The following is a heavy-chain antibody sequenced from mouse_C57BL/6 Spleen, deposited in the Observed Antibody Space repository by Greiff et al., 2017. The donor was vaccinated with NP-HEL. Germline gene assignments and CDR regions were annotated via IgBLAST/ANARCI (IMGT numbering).Heavy chain of an antibody. V-gene: IGHV1-18*01. J-gene: IGHJ4*01. CDR3: ARAAYYGNYYAMDY. CDR2: INPNNGGT. Sequence: EVQLVESGPELVKPGASVKIPCKASGYTFTDYNMDWVKQSHGKSLEWIGDINPNNGGTIYNQKFKGKATLTVDKSSSTAYMELRSLTSEDTAVYYCARAAYYGNYYAMDYWGQGTSVTVSS. D-gene: IGHD2-10*01. CDR1: GYTFTDYN.